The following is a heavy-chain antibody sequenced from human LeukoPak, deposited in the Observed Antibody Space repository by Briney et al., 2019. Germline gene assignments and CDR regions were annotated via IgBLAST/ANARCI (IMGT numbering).Heavy chain of an antibody. J-gene: IGHJ4*02. D-gene: IGHD5-18*01. V-gene: IGHV3-21*04. Sequence: GGSLRLSCAASGFTFSSYSMNWVRQAPGKGLEWVSSISSSSSYIYYADSVKGRFTISRDNSKNTLYLQMNSLRAEDTAVYYCAKDSRLGYSYGYDYWGQGTLVTVSS. CDR2: ISSSSSYI. CDR1: GFTFSSYS. CDR3: AKDSRLGYSYGYDY.